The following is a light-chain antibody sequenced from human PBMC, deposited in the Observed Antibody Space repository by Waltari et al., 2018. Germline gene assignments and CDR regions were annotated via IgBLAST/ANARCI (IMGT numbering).Light chain of an antibody. Sequence: QSALTQPPSVSGSPGQSVTISCSGTGSYIGSYNRVSWYQQSPGTAPRLIIYEVNSRPSGVPDRFSGSKSGNTASLTISGLQAEDEADYYCSSYTTSTTQVFGTGTKVTVL. V-gene: IGLV2-18*02. CDR2: EVN. J-gene: IGLJ1*01. CDR3: SSYTTSTTQV. CDR1: GSYIGSYNR.